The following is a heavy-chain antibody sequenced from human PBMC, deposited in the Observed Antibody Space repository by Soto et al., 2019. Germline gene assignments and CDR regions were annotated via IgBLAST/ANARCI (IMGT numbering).Heavy chain of an antibody. CDR1: GFSFVNYA. CDR2: LSGSGTST. V-gene: IGHV3-23*01. J-gene: IGHJ4*02. D-gene: IGHD6-19*01. Sequence: GGSLRLSCAASGFSFVNYAMNWVRQAPGKGLEWVSGLSGSGTSTYYADSVKGRFTISRDNSRDTLFLQMNSLTTDDTAVYYCAKATTNGGWFNPFDSWGQGALVTVSS. CDR3: AKATTNGGWFNPFDS.